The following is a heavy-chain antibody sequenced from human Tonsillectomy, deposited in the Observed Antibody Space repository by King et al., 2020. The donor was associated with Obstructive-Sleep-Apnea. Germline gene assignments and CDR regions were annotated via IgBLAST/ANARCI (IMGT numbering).Heavy chain of an antibody. CDR1: GFTFTNYG. J-gene: IGHJ4*02. Sequence: VQLVESGGGVVQPGRSLRLSCEVTGFTFTNYGMHWVRQTPDKGLEWVAVISYDGSKTEYADSVKGRFTISRDTSKNTLYLQMNSLRADDPAVYYCAKSYSSSWSPYFDSWGQGTLVTVSS. D-gene: IGHD6-13*01. CDR2: ISYDGSKT. V-gene: IGHV3-30*18. CDR3: AKSYSSSWSPYFDS.